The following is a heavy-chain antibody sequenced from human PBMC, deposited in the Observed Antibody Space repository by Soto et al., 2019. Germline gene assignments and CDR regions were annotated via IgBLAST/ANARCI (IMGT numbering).Heavy chain of an antibody. Sequence: VGSLRLSCEASGFTFYTYAMIWVRQAPGKGLEWVTAIDSDGTDTYYADFVKGRFTVSRDNSKNTLYLQMRSLTAEDTALYYCAKGRLAVGSDWFDSWGPGTLVTVSS. V-gene: IGHV3-23*05. CDR2: IDSDGTDT. CDR1: GFTFYTYA. CDR3: AKGRLAVGSDWFDS. J-gene: IGHJ5*01. D-gene: IGHD1-26*01.